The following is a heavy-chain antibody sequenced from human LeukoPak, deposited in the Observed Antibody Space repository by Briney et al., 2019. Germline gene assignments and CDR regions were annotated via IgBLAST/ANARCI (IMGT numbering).Heavy chain of an antibody. CDR2: IIPIFGTA. V-gene: IGHV1-69*13. J-gene: IGHJ6*02. CDR3: ASYRYSSSWYDYYYGMDV. Sequence: SVKVSCKASGGTFSSYAISWVRQAPGQGLEWMGGIIPIFGTANYAQKFQGRVTITADESTSTAYMELSSLRSEDTAVYYCASYRYSSSWYDYYYGMDVWGQGTTVTVSS. D-gene: IGHD6-13*01. CDR1: GGTFSSYA.